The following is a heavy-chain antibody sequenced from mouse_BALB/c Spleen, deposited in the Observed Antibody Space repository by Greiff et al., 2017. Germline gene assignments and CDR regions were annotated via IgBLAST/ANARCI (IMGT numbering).Heavy chain of an antibody. Sequence: QVQLQQSGAELARPGASVKMSCKASGYTFTSYTMHWVKQRPGQGLEWIGYINPSSGYTNYNQKFKDKATLTADKSSSTAYMQLSSLTSEDSAVYYCARNDPTGAMDYWGQGTSVTVSS. J-gene: IGHJ4*01. CDR2: INPSSGYT. CDR3: ARNDPTGAMDY. CDR1: GYTFTSYT. V-gene: IGHV1-4*01.